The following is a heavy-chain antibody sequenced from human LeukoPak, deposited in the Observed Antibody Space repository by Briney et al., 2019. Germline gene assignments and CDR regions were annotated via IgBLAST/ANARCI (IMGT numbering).Heavy chain of an antibody. V-gene: IGHV4-59*08. CDR1: GDSISSYS. CDR2: INDSGSS. D-gene: IGHD3-22*01. J-gene: IGHJ5*02. Sequence: SETLSLTCTVSGDSISSYSGSWIRQPPGKGLEWIGDINDSGSSNYNPSLKSRVTISIDTSKNQFSLRLSSVTAADTAVYYCARLYRVVNPFDPWGQGTLVTVSS. CDR3: ARLYRVVNPFDP.